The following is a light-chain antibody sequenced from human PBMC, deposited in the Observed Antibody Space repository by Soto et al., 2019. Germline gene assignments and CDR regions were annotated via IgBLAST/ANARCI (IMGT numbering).Light chain of an antibody. Sequence: DVVMTQSPLSLPVTLGQPASISCRSSQSLVYRDGNTYLTWFQQRPGQSPRRLIYKVSNRDSGVPDRFSGSGSGTDFTLKISRVEAEDVGVYYCMQGTHWPLTFGGGTQVEIK. CDR2: KVS. J-gene: IGKJ4*01. CDR1: QSLVYRDGNTY. CDR3: MQGTHWPLT. V-gene: IGKV2-30*01.